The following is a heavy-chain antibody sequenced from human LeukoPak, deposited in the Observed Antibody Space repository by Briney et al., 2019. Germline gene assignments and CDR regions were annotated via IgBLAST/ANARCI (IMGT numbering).Heavy chain of an antibody. V-gene: IGHV3-23*01. J-gene: IGHJ4*02. Sequence: GGSLRLSCAASGFTFNTHAISWVRQAPGKGLEWVAAVSDTGDLRYSANSVKGRFAISRDDSKNTAFLQMYSLRAEDTALYYCVKGGLRSGYSFEDWGQGTLVSVSS. D-gene: IGHD3-9*01. CDR1: GFTFNTHA. CDR2: VSDTGDLR. CDR3: VKGGLRSGYSFED.